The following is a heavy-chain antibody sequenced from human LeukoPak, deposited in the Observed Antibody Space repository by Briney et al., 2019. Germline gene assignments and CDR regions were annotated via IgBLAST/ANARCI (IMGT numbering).Heavy chain of an antibody. D-gene: IGHD2-8*01. CDR3: ARVGNGHFDY. J-gene: IGHJ4*02. Sequence: SETLSLTCIVSSGAISSYYWSWIRQPPGKTLEWIGYVYYSGNTNYSPSLKSRLTISIDTSKNQFSLKLSSVTAADTAVYYCARVGNGHFDYWGQGTLVTVSS. V-gene: IGHV4-59*01. CDR1: SGAISSYY. CDR2: VYYSGNT.